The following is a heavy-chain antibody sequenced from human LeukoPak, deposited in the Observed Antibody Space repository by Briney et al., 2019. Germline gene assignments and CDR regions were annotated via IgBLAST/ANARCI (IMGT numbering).Heavy chain of an antibody. D-gene: IGHD6-19*01. Sequence: GGSLRLSCTASGFTFSSYWMHWVRQAPGKGLVWVSRINSDGSSTSYADSVKGRFTISRDNAKNTLYLQVNSLRAEDTAVYYCATEHSSGWYGDAFDIWGQGTMVTVSS. J-gene: IGHJ3*02. CDR3: ATEHSSGWYGDAFDI. V-gene: IGHV3-74*01. CDR1: GFTFSSYW. CDR2: INSDGSST.